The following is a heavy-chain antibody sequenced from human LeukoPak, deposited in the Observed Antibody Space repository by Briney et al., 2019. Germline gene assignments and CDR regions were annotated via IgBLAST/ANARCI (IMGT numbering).Heavy chain of an antibody. CDR3: ARGESGTTNHYYYYYYMDV. D-gene: IGHD1-7*01. CDR1: GYSISSGYY. CDR2: INHSGST. V-gene: IGHV4-38-2*01. Sequence: SETLSLTCAVSGYSISSGYYWGWIRQPPGKGLEWIGEINHSGSTNYNPSLKSRVTISVDTSKNQFSLKLSSVTAADTAVYYCARGESGTTNHYYYYYYMDVWGKGTTVSVSS. J-gene: IGHJ6*03.